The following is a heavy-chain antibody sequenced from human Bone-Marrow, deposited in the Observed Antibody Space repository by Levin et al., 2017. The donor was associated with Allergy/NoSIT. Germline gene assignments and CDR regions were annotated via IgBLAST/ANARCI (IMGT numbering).Heavy chain of an antibody. J-gene: IGHJ4*02. CDR3: ARDHDRGWAWDY. Sequence: LSLTCAASGFTFSRYWMNWVRQAPGKGLEWVASIKVDGSERYYVDSVKGRFTISRDNAKNSLYLQMNSLRAEDTAIYYCARDHDRGWAWDYWGQGSLVTVSS. V-gene: IGHV3-7*04. CDR2: IKVDGSER. CDR1: GFTFSRYW. D-gene: IGHD6-19*01.